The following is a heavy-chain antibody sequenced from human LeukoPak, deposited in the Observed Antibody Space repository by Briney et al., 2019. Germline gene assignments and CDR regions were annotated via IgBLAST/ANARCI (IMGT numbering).Heavy chain of an antibody. V-gene: IGHV3-30*02. CDR3: ATDRGGGIYSDS. J-gene: IGHJ4*02. Sequence: QPGGSLRLSCAASGFTFRNFGMPWVRQAPGKGLEWVAFVWSDGINKYYANSMRGRFTISRDNSKNTLYLQMNSLRAEDTAVYYCATDRGGGIYSDSWGQGTLVTVSS. D-gene: IGHD1-26*01. CDR1: GFTFRNFG. CDR2: VWSDGINK.